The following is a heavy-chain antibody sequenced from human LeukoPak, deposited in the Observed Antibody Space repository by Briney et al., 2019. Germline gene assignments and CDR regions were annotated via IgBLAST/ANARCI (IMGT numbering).Heavy chain of an antibody. Sequence: GASVKVSCKASGYTFSSYAISWVRQAPGQGLEWMGRIIPILGIANYAQKFQGRVTITADKSTSTAYMELSSLRSEDTAVYYCARGPQLGPLYYFDYWGQGTLVTVSS. D-gene: IGHD7-27*01. V-gene: IGHV1-69*04. CDR2: IIPILGIA. CDR3: ARGPQLGPLYYFDY. CDR1: GYTFSSYA. J-gene: IGHJ4*02.